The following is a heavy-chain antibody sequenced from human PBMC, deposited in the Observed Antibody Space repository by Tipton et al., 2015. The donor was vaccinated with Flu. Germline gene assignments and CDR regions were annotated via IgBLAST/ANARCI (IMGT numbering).Heavy chain of an antibody. CDR2: INHSGST. D-gene: IGHD4-11*01. CDR1: SGSFSGYF. CDR3: ARRTFSNYVSEPKNWFDL. J-gene: IGHJ5*02. Sequence: LRLSCAVYSGSFSGYFWSWIRQPPGKGLEWIGEINHSGSTNYNPSLRSRVTMSIARSNVQFSLRLTSVTAADTAVYFCARRTFSNYVSEPKNWFDLWGQGTLVTVSS. V-gene: IGHV4-34*01.